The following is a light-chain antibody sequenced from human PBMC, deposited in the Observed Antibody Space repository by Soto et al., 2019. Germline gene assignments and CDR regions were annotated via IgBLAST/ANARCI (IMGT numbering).Light chain of an antibody. V-gene: IGKV1-39*01. CDR2: AAS. CDR1: QGISSY. J-gene: IGKJ4*01. CDR3: QQSYSTPGT. Sequence: DIQLTQSPSFLSASVGDRVTITCRASQGISSYLNWYQQKPGKAPKLLIYAASSLQSGVPSRFSGSGSGTDFTLTISSLQPEDFATYYCQQSYSTPGTFGGGTKVEIK.